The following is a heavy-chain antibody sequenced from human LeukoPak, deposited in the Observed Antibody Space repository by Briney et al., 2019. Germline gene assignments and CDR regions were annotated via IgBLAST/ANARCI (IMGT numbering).Heavy chain of an antibody. CDR2: ISAYNGNT. V-gene: IGHV1-18*01. CDR3: ARAHYPIKEWNFWSGSRSPYFDY. D-gene: IGHD3-3*01. J-gene: IGHJ4*02. Sequence: AASVKVSCTASGGTFSSYAISWVRQAPGQGLEWMGWISAYNGNTNYAQKLQGRVTMTTDTSTSTAYMELRSLRSDDTAVYYCARAHYPIKEWNFWSGSRSPYFDYWGQGTLVTVSS. CDR1: GGTFSSYA.